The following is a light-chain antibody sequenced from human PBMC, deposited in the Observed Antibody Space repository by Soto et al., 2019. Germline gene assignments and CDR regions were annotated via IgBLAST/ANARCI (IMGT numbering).Light chain of an antibody. J-gene: IGLJ1*01. Sequence: QSALTQPASVSGSPGQSITISCTGTSSDVGGYNYVSWYQQHPGKAPKLMIYEVSNRPSGVSNRFSGSKSGNTASLTISGLQGEDESDYYCSSYTSNSTHVFGTGTKLTVL. CDR1: SSDVGGYNY. V-gene: IGLV2-14*01. CDR2: EVS. CDR3: SSYTSNSTHV.